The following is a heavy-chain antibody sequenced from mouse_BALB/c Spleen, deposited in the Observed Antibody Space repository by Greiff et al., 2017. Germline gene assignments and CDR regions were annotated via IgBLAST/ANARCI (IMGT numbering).Heavy chain of an antibody. CDR1: GYPFTSYW. Sequence: QVQLQQPGAELVRPGASVKLSCKASGYPFTSYWMNWVKQRPGQGLEWIGMIHPSDSETRLNQKFKDKATLTVDKSSSTAYMQLSSPTSEDSAVYYCARSRNDGYYKGYWYFDVWGAGTTVTVSS. J-gene: IGHJ1*01. CDR2: IHPSDSET. V-gene: IGHV1-61*01. CDR3: ARSRNDGYYKGYWYFDV. D-gene: IGHD2-3*01.